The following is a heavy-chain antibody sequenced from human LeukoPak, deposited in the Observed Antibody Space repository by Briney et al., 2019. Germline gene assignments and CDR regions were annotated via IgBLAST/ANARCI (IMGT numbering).Heavy chain of an antibody. CDR2: INPNSGGT. J-gene: IGHJ3*02. CDR3: ARERGGITMTPAYAFDI. V-gene: IGHV1-2*02. D-gene: IGHD3-22*01. Sequence: ASVKVSCKASGYTFTGYYMHWVRQAPGQGLEWMGWINPNSGGTNYAQKFQGRVTMTRDTSISTAYMELSRLRSDDTAVYYCARERGGITMTPAYAFDIWGQGTMVTVSS. CDR1: GYTFTGYY.